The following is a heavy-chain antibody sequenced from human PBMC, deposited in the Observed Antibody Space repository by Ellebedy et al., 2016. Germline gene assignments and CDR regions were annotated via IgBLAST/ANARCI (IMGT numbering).Heavy chain of an antibody. CDR2: IRFVGSST. D-gene: IGHD2-15*01. Sequence: GESLKISXAASGFIFSRRWMHWVRQAPGKRQMWISRIRFVGSSTSYADSVKGRFLISRDNAKNTLHLQMNSLRAEDTAVYYCARRGAVPGTLDTWGQGTLVTVSS. CDR3: ARRGAVPGTLDT. J-gene: IGHJ5*02. CDR1: GFIFSRRW. V-gene: IGHV3-74*01.